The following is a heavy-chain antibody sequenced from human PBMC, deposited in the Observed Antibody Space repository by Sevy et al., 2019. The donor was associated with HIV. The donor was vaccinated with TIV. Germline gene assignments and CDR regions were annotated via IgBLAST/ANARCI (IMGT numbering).Heavy chain of an antibody. D-gene: IGHD3-22*01. J-gene: IGHJ4*02. CDR1: GYTFTSYG. Sequence: VSVKVSCEASGYTFTSYGIIWVRQAPGQGLEWMGWISAYNGNTNYAQRLQGRITMTTDTSTSTAYMEWTSLRSDDTAGYYCASGPRKYYDSSGYYYPPSYWGQGTLVTVSS. V-gene: IGHV1-18*01. CDR2: ISAYNGNT. CDR3: ASGPRKYYDSSGYYYPPSY.